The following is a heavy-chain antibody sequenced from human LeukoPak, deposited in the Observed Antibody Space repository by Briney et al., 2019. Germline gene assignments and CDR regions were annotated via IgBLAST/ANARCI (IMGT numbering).Heavy chain of an antibody. J-gene: IGHJ4*02. D-gene: IGHD2-15*01. CDR3: ARFLLAWSAFDY. V-gene: IGHV3-23*01. CDR1: GFTFSSYA. Sequence: GGSLRLSCAASGFTFSSYAMSWVRQAPGKGLEWVSAISGSGGSTYYADSVKGRFTISRDNSKNTLYLQMNSLRAEDTAVYYCARFLLAWSAFDYWGQGTLVTVSS. CDR2: ISGSGGST.